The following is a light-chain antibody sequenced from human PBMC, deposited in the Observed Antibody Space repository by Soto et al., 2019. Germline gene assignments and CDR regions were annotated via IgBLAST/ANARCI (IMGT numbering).Light chain of an antibody. V-gene: IGKV3-20*01. CDR2: GAS. Sequence: VLTRAGGALCFWRGASHNLSLRASQSVSTRSLAWYKQKPGQAPRLLISGASSRAADIPDRFSGSGSGPDFTLTINRLEPEDLAFYSCQQYARPPRTFRQGTQLDIK. CDR1: QSVSTRS. J-gene: IGKJ1*01. CDR3: QQYARPPRT.